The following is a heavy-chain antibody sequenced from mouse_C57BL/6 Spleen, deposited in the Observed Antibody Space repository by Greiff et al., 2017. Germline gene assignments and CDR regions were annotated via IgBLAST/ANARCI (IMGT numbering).Heavy chain of an antibody. CDR2: ISSGSSTI. D-gene: IGHD1-1*01. CDR1: GFTFSDYG. V-gene: IGHV5-17*01. Sequence: EVNLVESGGGLVKPGGSLKLSCAASGFTFSDYGMHWVRQAPEKGLEWVAYISSGSSTIYYADTVKGRFTITRDNAKNTLFLQRTSLRSEDTAMYYCARNYGSSYSWYFDVWGTGTTVTVSS. J-gene: IGHJ1*03. CDR3: ARNYGSSYSWYFDV.